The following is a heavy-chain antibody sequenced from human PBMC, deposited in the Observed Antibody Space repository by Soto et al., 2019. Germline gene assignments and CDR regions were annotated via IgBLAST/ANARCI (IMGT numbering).Heavy chain of an antibody. CDR3: ARDPPATRHGMDV. Sequence: GGSLRLSCAASGFSFSNYGMHWVRQAPGKGLEWVAIIWYDGSNEYYADSVKGRFTISRDNSKNTLYLQMKSLRAEDTAVYYCARDPPATRHGMDVWGQGTTVTVSS. V-gene: IGHV3-33*01. CDR2: IWYDGSNE. CDR1: GFSFSNYG. J-gene: IGHJ6*02.